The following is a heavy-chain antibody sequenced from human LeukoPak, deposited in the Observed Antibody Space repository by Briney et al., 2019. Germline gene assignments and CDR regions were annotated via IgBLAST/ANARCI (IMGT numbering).Heavy chain of an antibody. CDR2: INPNSAGT. CDR3: AREAHWFDP. J-gene: IGHJ5*02. CDR1: GYNFTAYY. Sequence: ASVKIFCKASGYNFTAYYIHWVRQDPGQGLEWMGWINPNSAGTNYAQKFQGRVTLTRDTSISTAYMELSRLRSDDTAVYYCAREAHWFDPWGQGTLVTVSS. V-gene: IGHV1-2*02.